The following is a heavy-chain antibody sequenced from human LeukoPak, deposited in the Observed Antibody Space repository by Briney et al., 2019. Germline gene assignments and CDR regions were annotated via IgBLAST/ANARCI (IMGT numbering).Heavy chain of an antibody. Sequence: SETLSLXCAVYGGSSSGYYWSWIRQPPGKGLEWIGEINHSGSTNYNPSLKSRVTISVDTSKNQFSLKLSSVTAADTAVYYCASGRDGYNYYSDYWGQGTLVTVSS. V-gene: IGHV4-34*01. CDR1: GGSSSGYY. CDR3: ASGRDGYNYYSDY. CDR2: INHSGST. J-gene: IGHJ4*02. D-gene: IGHD5-24*01.